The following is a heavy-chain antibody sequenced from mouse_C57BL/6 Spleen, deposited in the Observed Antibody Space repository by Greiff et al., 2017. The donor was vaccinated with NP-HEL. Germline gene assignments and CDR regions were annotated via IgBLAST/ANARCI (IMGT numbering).Heavy chain of an antibody. CDR1: GFSLTSYG. J-gene: IGHJ4*01. CDR2: IWSGGST. D-gene: IGHD2-3*01. V-gene: IGHV2-2*01. Sequence: QVQLQQSGPGLVQPSQSLSITCTVSGFSLTSYGVHWVRQSPGKGLEWLGVIWSGGSTDYNAAFISSLSISTDTSTCQVLIKMNSLQADDTAIYYCARKGYYEDYYAMDYWGQGTSVTVSS. CDR3: ARKGYYEDYYAMDY.